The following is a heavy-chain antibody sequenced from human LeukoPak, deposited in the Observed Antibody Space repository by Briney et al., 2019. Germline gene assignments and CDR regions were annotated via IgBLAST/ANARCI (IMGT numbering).Heavy chain of an antibody. J-gene: IGHJ4*02. CDR3: ARRNDY. Sequence: GGSLRLSCAASGFTFRYHSMTWVRQAPGKGLEWVSVIYSGGSTYYADSVKGRFTISRHNSKNTLYLQMNSLRAEDTAVYYCARRNDYWGQGTLVTVSS. V-gene: IGHV3-53*04. CDR2: IYSGGST. CDR1: GFTFRYHS.